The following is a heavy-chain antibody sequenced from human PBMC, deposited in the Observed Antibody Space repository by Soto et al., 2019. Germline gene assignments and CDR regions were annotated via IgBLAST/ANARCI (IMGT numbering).Heavy chain of an antibody. CDR1: GFTFDDHN. Sequence: EVHLVESGGVVVQPGGSLRLSCAASGFTFDDHNMHWVRQASGKGLEWVSLISWDGETTYYADSVKGRFTISRDNSKNSLYLQMNALTTEDTALYYCASSQGDYWGQGTRVTVAS. CDR2: ISWDGETT. V-gene: IGHV3-43*01. J-gene: IGHJ4*02. CDR3: ASSQGDY.